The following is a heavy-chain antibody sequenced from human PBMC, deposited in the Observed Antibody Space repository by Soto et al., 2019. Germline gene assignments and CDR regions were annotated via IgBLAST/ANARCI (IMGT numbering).Heavy chain of an antibody. CDR1: GFTFSDHY. CDR2: SRNKANSYTI. CDR3: TRTSTGAPFDY. V-gene: IGHV3-72*01. J-gene: IGHJ4*02. D-gene: IGHD3-10*01. Sequence: VQVVESGGGLVQPGGSLRLSCATSGFTFSDHYMDWVRQAPGKGLEWVCRSRNKANSYTIEYAASVKGRFTVSRDASENSLYLQMNSLKTEDTAVYYCTRTSTGAPFDYWGQGTLVTVSS.